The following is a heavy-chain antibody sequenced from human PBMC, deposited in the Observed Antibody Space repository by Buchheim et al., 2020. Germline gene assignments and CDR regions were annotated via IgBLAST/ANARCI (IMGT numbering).Heavy chain of an antibody. Sequence: QVQLVESGGGVVQPGRSLRLSCAASGFTFSSYAMHWVRQAPGKGLEWVAVISYDGSNKYYADSVKGRFTLSRDNSKNTLYLQMNSLRAEDTAVYYCARDERKRGWGNWFDPWGQGTL. CDR3: ARDERKRGWGNWFDP. CDR1: GFTFSSYA. CDR2: ISYDGSNK. D-gene: IGHD1-26*01. J-gene: IGHJ5*02. V-gene: IGHV3-30-3*01.